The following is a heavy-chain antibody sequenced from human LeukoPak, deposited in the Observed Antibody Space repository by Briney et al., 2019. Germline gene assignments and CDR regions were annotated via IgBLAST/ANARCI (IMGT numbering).Heavy chain of an antibody. V-gene: IGHV4-4*07. Sequence: PSETLSLTCTVSGGSISSYYWSWIRQPAGKRLEWIGRIYTSGSTNYNPSLKSRVTMSVDTSKNQFSLKLSSVTAADTAVYYCARDHIAAAGLEWLLSWFDPWGQGTLVTVSS. CDR3: ARDHIAAAGLEWLLSWFDP. CDR2: IYTSGST. J-gene: IGHJ5*02. CDR1: GGSISSYY. D-gene: IGHD3-3*01.